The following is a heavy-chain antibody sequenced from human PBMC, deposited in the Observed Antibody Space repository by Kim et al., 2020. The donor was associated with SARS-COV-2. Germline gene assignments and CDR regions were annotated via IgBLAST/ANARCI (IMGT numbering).Heavy chain of an antibody. V-gene: IGHV4-34*01. D-gene: IGHD6-19*01. CDR3: ARANSQGHIAVAGTGFDY. J-gene: IGHJ4*02. Sequence: SETLSLTCAVYGGSFSGYYWSWIRQPPGKGLEWIGEINHSGSTNYNPSLKSRVTISVDTSKNQFSLKLSSVTAADTAVYYCARANSQGHIAVAGTGFDYWGQGTLVTVSS. CDR2: INHSGST. CDR1: GGSFSGYY.